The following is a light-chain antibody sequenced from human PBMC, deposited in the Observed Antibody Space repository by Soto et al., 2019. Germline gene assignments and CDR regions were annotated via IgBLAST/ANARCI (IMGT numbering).Light chain of an antibody. V-gene: IGKV1-27*01. Sequence: DIQMTQSPSSLSASVGNRVSITCRASQGISNYLAWYQQKPGKVPKVLIYAASTLQPGVPSRFSGSGSGTDFTLTINTLQPDDIATYYCQNYDSAPITFGQGTRLAI. CDR3: QNYDSAPIT. CDR2: AAS. CDR1: QGISNY. J-gene: IGKJ5*01.